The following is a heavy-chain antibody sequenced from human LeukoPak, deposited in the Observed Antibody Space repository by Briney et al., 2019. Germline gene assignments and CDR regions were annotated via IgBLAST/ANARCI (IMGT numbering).Heavy chain of an antibody. J-gene: IGHJ6*02. V-gene: IGHV3-74*01. CDR2: INSDESST. CDR3: ARGGAMVSYYGMDA. D-gene: IGHD5-18*01. Sequence: GGSLRLSCAASGFTFSSYWMHWVRQAPGKGLVWVSRINSDESSTSYADSVRGRFTISRDNAKNTLYVQMNSLRVEDTAVYYCARGGAMVSYYGMDAWGQGTTVTVSS. CDR1: GFTFSSYW.